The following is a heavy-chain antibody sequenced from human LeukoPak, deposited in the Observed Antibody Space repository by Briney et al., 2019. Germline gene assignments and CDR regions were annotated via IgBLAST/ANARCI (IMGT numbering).Heavy chain of an antibody. CDR2: ITGSGTST. CDR3: AKDRTPTAVARRFDY. D-gene: IGHD6-19*01. CDR1: GFTFSNYA. V-gene: IGHV3-23*01. Sequence: GGSLRLSCVASGFTFSNYAMNWVRQPPGRGLEWVSVITGSGTSTYYADSVKGRFTISRDNSKNTLYLQMNSLRAEDTAVYYCAKDRTPTAVARRFDYWGQGTLVAVSS. J-gene: IGHJ4*02.